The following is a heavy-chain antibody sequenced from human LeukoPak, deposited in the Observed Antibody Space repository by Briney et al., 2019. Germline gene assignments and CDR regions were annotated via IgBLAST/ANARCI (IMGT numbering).Heavy chain of an antibody. V-gene: IGHV4-39*01. CDR2: ISYRGKT. J-gene: IGHJ5*02. Sequence: SETLSLTCTVSGGFISNSNYYWGWIRQPPGKGLEWIGSISYRGKTSYNPSLTSRVSISVDTSSNQFSLKLTSVTAADTAVYYCAGQIGVVVPATLTSNWFDPWGQGTLVAVSS. D-gene: IGHD2-2*01. CDR1: GGFISNSNYY. CDR3: AGQIGVVVPATLTSNWFDP.